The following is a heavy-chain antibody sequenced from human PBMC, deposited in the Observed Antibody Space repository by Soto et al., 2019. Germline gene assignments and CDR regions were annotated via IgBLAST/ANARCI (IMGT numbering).Heavy chain of an antibody. J-gene: IGHJ4*02. Sequence: GGSLRLSRAASGFTFSSYAMHWVRQAPGKGLEWVAVISYDGSNKYYADSVKGRFTISRDNSKNTLYLQMNSLRAEDTAVYYCGRDMEPCYYGSGIYSPPDYWGQGTLVTVSS. V-gene: IGHV3-30-3*01. CDR3: GRDMEPCYYGSGIYSPPDY. D-gene: IGHD3-10*01. CDR1: GFTFSSYA. CDR2: ISYDGSNK.